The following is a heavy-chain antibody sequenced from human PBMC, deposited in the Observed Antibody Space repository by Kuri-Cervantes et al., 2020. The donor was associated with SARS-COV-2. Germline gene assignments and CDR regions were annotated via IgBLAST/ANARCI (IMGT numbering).Heavy chain of an antibody. D-gene: IGHD3-10*01. V-gene: IGHV2-70*01. CDR2: IDWEDDE. J-gene: IGHJ6*02. Sequence: SGPTLGKPTQTLTLTCIFSGFSLSTSEMCVSWIRQPPGKALEWLALIDWEDDEYYSASLKTSVTISKDTSKNQVVLTMTNMDPLDTATYYCARMRFSGSGRQYNGMDVWGQGTTVTVSS. CDR3: ARMRFSGSGRQYNGMDV. CDR1: GFSLSTSEMC.